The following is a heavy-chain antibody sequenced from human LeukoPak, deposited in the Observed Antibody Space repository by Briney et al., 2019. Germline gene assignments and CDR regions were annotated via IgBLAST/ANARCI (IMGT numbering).Heavy chain of an antibody. J-gene: IGHJ5*02. CDR2: MNPNSGNT. V-gene: IGHV1-8*01. CDR1: GYTYTSYD. D-gene: IGHD4-17*01. CDR3: ARGWTTVTYNWFDP. Sequence: ASVKVSCKASGYTYTSYDINWVRQATGQGLEWMGWMNPNSGNTGYAQKFQGRVTMTRNTSISTAYMELSSLRSEDTAVYYCARGWTTVTYNWFDPWGQGTLVTVSS.